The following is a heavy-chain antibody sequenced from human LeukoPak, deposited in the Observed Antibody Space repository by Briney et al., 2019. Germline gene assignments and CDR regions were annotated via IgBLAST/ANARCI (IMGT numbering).Heavy chain of an antibody. CDR2: ISSSISTI. D-gene: IGHD3-22*01. CDR1: GFTFSSYS. CDR3: VAGSGGVNYYDSSGYTAFDI. Sequence: GGSLRLSCAPSGFTFSSYSMNWVRQAPGKGLERVSYISSSISTIYYADSVKGRFTISRDNAKNSLYLQMNSLRAEDTAVYYCVAGSGGVNYYDSSGYTAFDIWGQGTMVTVSS. J-gene: IGHJ3*02. V-gene: IGHV3-48*04.